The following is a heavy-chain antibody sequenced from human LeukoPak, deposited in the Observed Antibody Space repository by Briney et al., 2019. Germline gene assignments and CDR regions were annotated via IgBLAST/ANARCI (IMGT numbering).Heavy chain of an antibody. CDR1: GYTFTSYG. D-gene: IGHD3-22*01. J-gene: IGHJ3*02. V-gene: IGHV1-18*01. Sequence: ASVKVSCKASGYTFTSYGISWVRQAPGQGLEWMGWISAYNGNTNYAQKLQGRVTMTTDTSTSTAYMELRSLRSDDTAVYYCARDLLPLGSRGYYDSSGYYSGDAFDIWGQGTMVTVSS. CDR3: ARDLLPLGSRGYYDSSGYYSGDAFDI. CDR2: ISAYNGNT.